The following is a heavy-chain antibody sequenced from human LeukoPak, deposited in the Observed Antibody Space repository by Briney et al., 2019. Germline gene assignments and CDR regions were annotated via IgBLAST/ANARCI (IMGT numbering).Heavy chain of an antibody. J-gene: IGHJ4*02. CDR3: ASGHFDWLL. V-gene: IGHV3-7*01. D-gene: IGHD3-9*01. Sequence: GGPLRLSCEASGFSFSNYWMSWVRQAPGRGLEWVANINPDGSDRRYMDPVNGRFTISRDNARNSLYLQMNYLRVEDTAVYYCASGHFDWLLGGQGALVTVSS. CDR2: INPDGSDR. CDR1: GFSFSNYW.